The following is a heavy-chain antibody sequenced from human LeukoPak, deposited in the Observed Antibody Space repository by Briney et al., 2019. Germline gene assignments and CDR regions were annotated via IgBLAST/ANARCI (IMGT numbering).Heavy chain of an antibody. D-gene: IGHD2-2*01. V-gene: IGHV3-7*01. CDR3: ARVGVVVVPAATVFDY. CDR2: IKQDGSEK. J-gene: IGHJ4*02. Sequence: GGSLRLSCAASGFTFSSYWMSWVRQAPGKGLEWVANIKQDGSEKYYVDSVKGRFTISRDNANNSLYLQMNNLRAEDTAVYYCARVGVVVVPAATVFDYWGQGTRVTVSS. CDR1: GFTFSSYW.